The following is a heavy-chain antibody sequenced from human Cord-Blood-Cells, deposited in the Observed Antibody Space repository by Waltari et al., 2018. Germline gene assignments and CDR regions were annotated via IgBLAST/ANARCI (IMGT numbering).Heavy chain of an antibody. D-gene: IGHD5-12*01. CDR3: ARLPWGDGYEGY. V-gene: IGHV4-39*01. CDR1: GGSISSSSPY. Sequence: QLQLQESGPGLVKPSETLSPTCTVSGGSISSSSPYWGWIRQPPGEGLEWIGGIYYSGSTYYNPSLKSRVTISVDTSKNQFSLKLSSVTAADTAVYYCARLPWGDGYEGYWGQGTLVTVSS. CDR2: IYYSGST. J-gene: IGHJ4*02.